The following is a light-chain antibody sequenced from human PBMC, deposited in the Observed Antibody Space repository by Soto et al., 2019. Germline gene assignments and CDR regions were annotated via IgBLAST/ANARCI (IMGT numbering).Light chain of an antibody. CDR3: QQYSDWPLT. Sequence: EIVVTQSPATLSVSPGERATLSCRASQSVGNNFAWYQQKPGQAPRLLIFATSTRATGVPARFSGSGSGTEFTLTISSLQSEDVAVYYCQQYSDWPLTFVGGTKVEIE. CDR2: ATS. J-gene: IGKJ4*01. CDR1: QSVGNN. V-gene: IGKV3-15*01.